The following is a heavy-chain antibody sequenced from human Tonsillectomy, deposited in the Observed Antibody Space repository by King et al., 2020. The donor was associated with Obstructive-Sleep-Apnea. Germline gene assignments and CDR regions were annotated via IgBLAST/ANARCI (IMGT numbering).Heavy chain of an antibody. V-gene: IGHV3-7*03. CDR3: AREGNWNYDYYYGMDV. CDR2: IKQDGSEK. D-gene: IGHD1-20*01. Sequence: VQLVESGGGLVQPGGSLRLSCAASGFTFSSYWMSWVRQAPGKGLEWVANIKQDGSEKYYWDSVKGRFTFSRDNAKNSLYLQMNSLRAEDTAVYYCAREGNWNYDYYYGMDVWGQGTTVTVSS. J-gene: IGHJ6*02. CDR1: GFTFSSYW.